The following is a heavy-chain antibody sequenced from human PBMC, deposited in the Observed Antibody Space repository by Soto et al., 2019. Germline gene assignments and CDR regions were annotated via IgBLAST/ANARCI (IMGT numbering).Heavy chain of an antibody. CDR1: GFTFSDYY. CDR2: ISSSGSTI. Sequence: GGSLRLSCAASGFTFSDYYMSWIRQAPGKGLEWVSYISSSGSTIYYADSVKGRFTISRDNAKNSLYLQMNSLRAEDTAVYYCASSPSDYDFWSGNAFDIWGQGTMVTVS. J-gene: IGHJ3*02. V-gene: IGHV3-11*01. D-gene: IGHD3-3*01. CDR3: ASSPSDYDFWSGNAFDI.